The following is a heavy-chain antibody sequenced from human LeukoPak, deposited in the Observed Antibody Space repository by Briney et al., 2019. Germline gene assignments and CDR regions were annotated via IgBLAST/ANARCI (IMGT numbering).Heavy chain of an antibody. Sequence: ASVKVSCKASGGTFSSYGISWVRQAPGQGLEWMGWISAYNGNTNYAQKLQGRVTMTTDTSTSTAYMELRSLRSDDTAVYYCARDPGVDRHFDYWGQGTLVTVSS. D-gene: IGHD7-27*01. CDR1: GGTFSSYG. CDR2: ISAYNGNT. CDR3: ARDPGVDRHFDY. V-gene: IGHV1-18*01. J-gene: IGHJ4*02.